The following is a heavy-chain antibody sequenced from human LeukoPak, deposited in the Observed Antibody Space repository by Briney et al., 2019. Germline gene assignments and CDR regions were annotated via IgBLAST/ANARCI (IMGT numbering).Heavy chain of an antibody. V-gene: IGHV3-33*03. CDR2: IWYDGENK. CDR1: GFTFSTYG. D-gene: IGHD3-22*01. J-gene: IGHJ3*02. CDR3: ARSRFYYDISVHDAFDI. Sequence: GGSLRLSCAASGFTFSTYGMHWVRQAPGKGLEWVAVIWYDGENKYYADSVKGRFNISRDNSGNTLYLQMNSLRAEDTAVYFCARSRFYYDISVHDAFDIWGQGTMVTVSS.